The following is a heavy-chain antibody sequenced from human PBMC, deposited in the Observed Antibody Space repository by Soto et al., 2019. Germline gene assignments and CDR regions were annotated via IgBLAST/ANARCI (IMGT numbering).Heavy chain of an antibody. CDR2: IYCSGST. CDR1: GGSISSGDYY. D-gene: IGHD2-15*01. J-gene: IGHJ4*02. V-gene: IGHV4-30-4*01. CDR3: ARVGGSVVEYYFDY. Sequence: SETLSLTCTVSGGSISSGDYYWSWIRQPPGKGLEWIGYIYCSGSTYYNPSLKSRVTISVDTSKNQFSLKLSSVTAADTAVYYCARVGGSVVEYYFDYWGQGTLVTVSS.